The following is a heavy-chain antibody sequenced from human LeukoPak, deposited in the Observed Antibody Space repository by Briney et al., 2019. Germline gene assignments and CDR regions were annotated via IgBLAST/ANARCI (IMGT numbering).Heavy chain of an antibody. CDR2: IYPGDSDT. Sequence: GESQKISCKGSGYSFTSYWIGWVRQMPGKGLEWMGIIYPGDSDTRYSPSFQGQVTISADKSVSTAYLQWSSLRASDTAMYYCASQNYCGGDCYSVYFQHWGQGTPVTVSS. CDR1: GYSFTSYW. D-gene: IGHD2-21*02. CDR3: ASQNYCGGDCYSVYFQH. J-gene: IGHJ1*01. V-gene: IGHV5-51*03.